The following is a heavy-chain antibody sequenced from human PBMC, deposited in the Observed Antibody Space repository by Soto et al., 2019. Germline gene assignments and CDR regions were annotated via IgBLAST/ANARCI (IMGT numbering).Heavy chain of an antibody. D-gene: IGHD5-18*01. J-gene: IGHJ6*02. V-gene: IGHV4-4*02. Sequence: PSETLSLTCAVSGDSISNTNWWSWVRQPPGKGLEWIGEIYHSGDTNYNPTLKRRDILSVDKSKKQYFLKVKSVTAADTTEYYCACIFSGGYSYGFYYYGMDVGGQGTTVTVS. CDR2: IYHSGDT. CDR3: ACIFSGGYSYGFYYYGMDV. CDR1: GDSISNTNW.